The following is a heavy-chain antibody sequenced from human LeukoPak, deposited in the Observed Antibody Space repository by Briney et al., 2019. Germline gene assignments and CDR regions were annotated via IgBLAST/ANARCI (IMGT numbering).Heavy chain of an antibody. CDR3: AKCGNSGCHLIDY. Sequence: GGSLRLSCAASGFTFSSYAMSWVRQAPGKGLEWVSAISGRTGATYYADSEKGRFTISRDNSKSTLYLQMDSLRAEDTAVYYCAKCGNSGCHLIDYWGQGTLVTVSS. CDR2: ISGRTGAT. CDR1: GFTFSSYA. J-gene: IGHJ4*02. V-gene: IGHV3-23*01. D-gene: IGHD5-12*01.